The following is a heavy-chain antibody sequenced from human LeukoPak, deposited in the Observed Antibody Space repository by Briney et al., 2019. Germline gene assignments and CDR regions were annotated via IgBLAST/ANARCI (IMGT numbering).Heavy chain of an antibody. D-gene: IGHD6-19*01. V-gene: IGHV4-4*07. J-gene: IGHJ5*02. CDR1: GGSISSYY. Sequence: SETLSLTCTVSGGSISSYYWSWIRQPAGKGLEWIGRIYTSGSTNYNPSLKSRVTMSVDTSKNQFSLKLSSVTAADTAVYYCARDKPVIAVAGTSWFDPWGQGTLVTVSS. CDR3: ARDKPVIAVAGTSWFDP. CDR2: IYTSGST.